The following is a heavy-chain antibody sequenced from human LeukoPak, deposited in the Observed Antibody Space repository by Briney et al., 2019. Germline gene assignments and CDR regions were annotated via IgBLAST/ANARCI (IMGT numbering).Heavy chain of an antibody. J-gene: IGHJ5*02. CDR3: ARGLLGFMRSDYSNYWDNWFDP. Sequence: ASVKVSCKASGYTFTTFDINWVRQATGQGLEWMGWMDPNSGNTGYAQRFQGRVTMTRNTSISTAYMELSSLRSEDTAVYYCARGLLGFMRSDYSNYWDNWFDPWGQGTLVTVSS. CDR2: MDPNSGNT. V-gene: IGHV1-8*02. D-gene: IGHD4-11*01. CDR1: GYTFTTFD.